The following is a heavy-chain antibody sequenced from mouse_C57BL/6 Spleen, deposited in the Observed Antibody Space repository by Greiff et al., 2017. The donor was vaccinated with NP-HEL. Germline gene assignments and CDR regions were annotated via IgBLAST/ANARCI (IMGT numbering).Heavy chain of an antibody. CDR2: IWSGGST. D-gene: IGHD1-1*01. CDR3: ARGYGSSFAY. CDR1: GFSLTSYG. V-gene: IGHV2-2*01. Sequence: VMLVESGPGLVQPSQSLSITCTVSGFSLTSYGVHWVRQSPGKGLEWLGVIWSGGSTDYNAAFISRLSISKDNSKSQVFFKMNSLQADDTAIYYCARGYGSSFAYWGQGTLVTVSA. J-gene: IGHJ3*01.